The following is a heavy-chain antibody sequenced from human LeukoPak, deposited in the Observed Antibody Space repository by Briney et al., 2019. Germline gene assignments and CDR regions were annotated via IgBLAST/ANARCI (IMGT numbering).Heavy chain of an antibody. J-gene: IGHJ6*03. Sequence: GGSLRLSCAASGFTFSSYSMNWVRQAPGKGLEWVSSISSSSSYIHYADSVKGRFTISRDNAKNSLYLQMNSLRAEDTAVYYCASTLCSDGNCYFDYYYYMDVWGKGTTVTISS. CDR1: GFTFSSYS. V-gene: IGHV3-21*01. CDR2: ISSSSSYI. CDR3: ASTLCSDGNCYFDYYYYMDV. D-gene: IGHD2-15*01.